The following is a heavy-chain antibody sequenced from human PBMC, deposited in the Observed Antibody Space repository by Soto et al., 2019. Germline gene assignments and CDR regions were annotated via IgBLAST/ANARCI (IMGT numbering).Heavy chain of an antibody. V-gene: IGHV3-9*01. CDR1: GFTFDDYA. CDR2: ISWNSGSI. D-gene: IGHD3-10*01. CDR3: AKDGGSGGENYYYGMDV. J-gene: IGHJ6*02. Sequence: GGSLRLSCAASGFTFDDYAMHWVRQAPGKGLEWVSGISWNSGSIGYADSVKGRFTISRDNAKNSLYLQMNSLRAEDTALYYCAKDGGSGGENYYYGMDVWGQGTTVTVS.